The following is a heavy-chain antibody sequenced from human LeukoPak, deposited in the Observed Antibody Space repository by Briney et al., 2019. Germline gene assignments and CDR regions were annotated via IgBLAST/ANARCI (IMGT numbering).Heavy chain of an antibody. CDR1: GFTFSSYE. J-gene: IGHJ4*02. D-gene: IGHD2-8*02. CDR3: ATGGYYLNY. V-gene: IGHV3-48*03. Sequence: TGGSLRLSCAASGFTFSSYEMNWVRQAPGKGLEWFSYISSSGSTTYYADSVKGRFTISRDNAKNSLYLQMNSVRAEDTAVYYCATGGYYLNYWGQGTLVTVSS. CDR2: ISSSGSTT.